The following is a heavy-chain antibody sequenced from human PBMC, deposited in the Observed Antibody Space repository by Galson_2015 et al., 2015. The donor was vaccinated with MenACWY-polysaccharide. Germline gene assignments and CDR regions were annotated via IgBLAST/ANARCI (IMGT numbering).Heavy chain of an antibody. Sequence: SLRLSCAASGFTFSSYSMNWVRQAPGKGLEWVSYISTGRTIIYQADSVKGRFIISRDNAKNSLYPQLNSLRDEDTAVYYCARGGSSDSFDYWGKGTLVTVSS. D-gene: IGHD2-15*01. V-gene: IGHV3-48*02. CDR3: ARGGSSDSFDY. J-gene: IGHJ4*02. CDR2: ISTGRTII. CDR1: GFTFSSYS.